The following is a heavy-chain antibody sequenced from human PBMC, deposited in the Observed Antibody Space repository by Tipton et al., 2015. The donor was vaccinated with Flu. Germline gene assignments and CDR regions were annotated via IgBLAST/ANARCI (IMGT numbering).Heavy chain of an antibody. D-gene: IGHD2-2*01. Sequence: QLVQSGAEVKKPGSSVKVSCRASGITFRNYAISWVRQAPGQGLEWMGGIIPISGTANYAQKFQGRVTITADASTNTAYMDLRSLRSDDTAVYYCARPGGPAAINPFSYFDYWGQGALVTVSS. V-gene: IGHV1-69*01. CDR3: ARPGGPAAINPFSYFDY. CDR2: IIPISGTA. J-gene: IGHJ4*02. CDR1: GITFRNYA.